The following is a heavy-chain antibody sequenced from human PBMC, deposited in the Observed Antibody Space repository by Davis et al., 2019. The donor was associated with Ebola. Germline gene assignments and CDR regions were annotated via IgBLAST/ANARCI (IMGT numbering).Heavy chain of an antibody. CDR1: GFTFSSYA. D-gene: IGHD5-18*01. CDR2: ISSDGSNK. CDR3: ARDNVDTATYYGMDV. V-gene: IGHV3-30*04. Sequence: GESLKISCAASGFTFSSYAMHWVRQAPGKGLEWVAVISSDGSNKYYADSVKGRFTISRDNSKNTLYLQMNSLRAEDTAVYYCARDNVDTATYYGMDVWGQGTTVTVSS. J-gene: IGHJ6*02.